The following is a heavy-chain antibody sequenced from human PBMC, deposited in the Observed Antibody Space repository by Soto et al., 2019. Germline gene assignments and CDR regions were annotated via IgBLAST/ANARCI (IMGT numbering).Heavy chain of an antibody. CDR1: GFTFANAW. J-gene: IGHJ3*02. Sequence: EVRLVESGGGLIKPGGSLRLSCAASGFTFANAWLSWVRQAPGRGLEWVGRIKSKSDGRTTNYAALVKDRFTISRDDSKNTLFLQMNSLKTEDTAVYFCTTPHGRNAFDIWGQGTMVTVSS. CDR2: IKSKSDGRTT. V-gene: IGHV3-15*01. D-gene: IGHD2-8*01. CDR3: TTPHGRNAFDI.